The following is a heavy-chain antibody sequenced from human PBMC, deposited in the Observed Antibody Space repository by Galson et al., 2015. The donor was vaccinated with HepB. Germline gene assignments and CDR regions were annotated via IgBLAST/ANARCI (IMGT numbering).Heavy chain of an antibody. V-gene: IGHV3-23*01. Sequence: SLRLSCAASGFTFSSYAMTWVRQAPGKGLEWVSGISSSGGSTYYADSVKGRFTTSRDNSKNTLYLQMNSLRAEDTALYYCAKGERSCSSTTCWYYFDYWGQGTLVTVSS. CDR2: ISSSGGST. D-gene: IGHD2-2*01. CDR3: AKGERSCSSTTCWYYFDY. J-gene: IGHJ4*02. CDR1: GFTFSSYA.